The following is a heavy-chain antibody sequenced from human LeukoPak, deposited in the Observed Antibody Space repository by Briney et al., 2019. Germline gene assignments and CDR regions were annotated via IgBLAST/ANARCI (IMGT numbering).Heavy chain of an antibody. CDR1: GYSFISYW. J-gene: IGHJ4*02. V-gene: IGHV5-10-1*01. CDR2: IDPSDSYT. CDR3: ARLGSGWSFDY. D-gene: IGHD6-19*01. Sequence: GESLKISCKGSGYSFISYWIGWVRHMPGKGLEWMGTIDPSDSYTNYSPSLQGHVTMSTDKSISTAYLQWGSLKASDTAIYYCARLGSGWSFDYWGQGALVTVSS.